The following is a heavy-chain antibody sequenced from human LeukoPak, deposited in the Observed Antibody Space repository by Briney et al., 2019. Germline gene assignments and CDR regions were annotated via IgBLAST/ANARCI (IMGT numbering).Heavy chain of an antibody. J-gene: IGHJ4*02. CDR3: AKRGVVIRVILVGFHKEAYYFES. CDR2: ISDSGGNT. Sequence: GGSLRLSCAVSGITLSNYGMSWVRQAPGKGLEWVAGISDSGGNTKYADSVKGRFTISRDKPKNTLYLQMNSLRAEDTAVYFCAKRGVVIRVILVGFHKEAYYFESWGQGALVTVS. V-gene: IGHV3-23*01. CDR1: GITLSNYG. D-gene: IGHD3/OR15-3a*01.